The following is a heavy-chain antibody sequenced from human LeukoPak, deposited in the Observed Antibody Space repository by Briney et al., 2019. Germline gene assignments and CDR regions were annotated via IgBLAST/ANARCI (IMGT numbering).Heavy chain of an antibody. V-gene: IGHV3-30*04. J-gene: IGHJ5*02. CDR2: ISYGGSNK. CDR3: AREGIPWDSSSWYDP. CDR1: GFTFSSYA. Sequence: GGSLRLSCAASGFTFSSYAMHWVRQAPGKGLEWVAVISYGGSNKYYADSVKGRFTISRDNSKNTLYLQMNGLRAEDTAVYYCAREGIPWDSSSWYDPWGQGTLVTVSS. D-gene: IGHD6-13*01.